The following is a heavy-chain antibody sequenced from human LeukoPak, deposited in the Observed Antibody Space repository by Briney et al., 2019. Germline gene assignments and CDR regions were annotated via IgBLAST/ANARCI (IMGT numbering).Heavy chain of an antibody. CDR1: GFTFSCCE. Sequence: QPGGSLRLSCAASGFTFSCCEMNWVRQAPGKGLEWVSYISSSDGTIHYADSVKGRFTISRDNAKNSLYLQMNSLRAEDTAVYYCARDGVSATRRYFDYWGQGTLVTVSS. J-gene: IGHJ4*02. D-gene: IGHD2-15*01. CDR2: ISSSDGTI. CDR3: ARDGVSATRRYFDY. V-gene: IGHV3-48*03.